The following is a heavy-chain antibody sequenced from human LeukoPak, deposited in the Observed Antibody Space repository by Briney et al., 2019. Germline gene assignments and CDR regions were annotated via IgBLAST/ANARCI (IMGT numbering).Heavy chain of an antibody. D-gene: IGHD3-22*01. J-gene: IGHJ3*02. Sequence: PGGSLRLSCAASGFTVSDYYMSWIRQAPGKGMEWLSYIYGIDSTISYAASVKGRFTISRDNAKNSLYLQMNSLRAEDTAVYYCARDAYYYDSISYYRNAFDIWGQGTVVTVSS. V-gene: IGHV3-11*01. CDR1: GFTVSDYY. CDR2: IYGIDSTI. CDR3: ARDAYYYDSISYYRNAFDI.